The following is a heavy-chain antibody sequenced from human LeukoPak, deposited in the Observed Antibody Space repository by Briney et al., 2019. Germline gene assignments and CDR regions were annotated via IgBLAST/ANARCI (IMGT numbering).Heavy chain of an antibody. Sequence: GGSLRLSCAASGFTFSSYAMSWVRQAPGKGLEWVSAISGSGGSTYYADSVKGRFTISRENSKNTLYLQMNSLRAEDTAVYYCAKGPDDYGDYGDWGQGTLVTVSS. V-gene: IGHV3-23*01. D-gene: IGHD4-17*01. CDR3: AKGPDDYGDYGD. CDR2: ISGSGGST. J-gene: IGHJ4*02. CDR1: GFTFSSYA.